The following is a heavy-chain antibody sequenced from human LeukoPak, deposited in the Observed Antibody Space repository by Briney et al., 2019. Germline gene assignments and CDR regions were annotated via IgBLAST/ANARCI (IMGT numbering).Heavy chain of an antibody. CDR3: ARAYRGSYYFDY. CDR2: INHSGST. J-gene: IGHJ4*02. CDR1: GGSFSGYY. Sequence: KPSETLSLTCAVYGGSFSGYYWSWIRQPPGKGLEWIGEINHSGSTNYNPSLKSRVTISVDTSKNQFSLKLSSVTAADTAVYHCARAYRGSYYFDYWGQGTLVTVSS. D-gene: IGHD1-26*01. V-gene: IGHV4-34*01.